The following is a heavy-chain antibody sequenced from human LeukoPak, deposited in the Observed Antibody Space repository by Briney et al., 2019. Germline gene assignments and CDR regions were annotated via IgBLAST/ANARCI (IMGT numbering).Heavy chain of an antibody. J-gene: IGHJ4*02. D-gene: IGHD3-22*01. CDR3: ARDRDYYDSSLGY. V-gene: IGHV4-30-4*01. CDR2: IYYSGST. CDR1: GGSISSGDSY. Sequence: PSQTLSLTCTVSGGSISSGDSYWSWIRQPPGKGLEWIGYIYYSGSTNYNPSLKSRVTISVDTSKNQFSLKLISVTAADTAVYYCARDRDYYDSSLGYWGQGTLVTVSS.